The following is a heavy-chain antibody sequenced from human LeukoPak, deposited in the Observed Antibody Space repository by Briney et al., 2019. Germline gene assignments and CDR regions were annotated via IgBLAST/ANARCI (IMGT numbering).Heavy chain of an antibody. J-gene: IGHJ4*02. D-gene: IGHD1-26*01. CDR1: GYTFTGYY. CDR3: ARDFEWELRTAYYFDY. V-gene: IGHV1-2*02. CDR2: INPNSGGT. Sequence: GVSVKVSCKASGYTFTGYYMHWVRQAPGQGVEWMGWINPNSGGTNYAQKFQGRVTMTRDTSISTAYMELSRLRSDDTAVYYCARDFEWELRTAYYFDYWGQGTLVTVSS.